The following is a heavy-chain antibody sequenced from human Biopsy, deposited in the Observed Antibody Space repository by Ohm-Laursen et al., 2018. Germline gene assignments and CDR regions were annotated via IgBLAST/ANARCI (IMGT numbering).Heavy chain of an antibody. Sequence: SLRLSCAASRFTFSSYAMNWVRHAPGKGLLWVSRIKRDGTTTDYAESVKGRFTISRDNAKNTLYLQMNSLRAEDTAVYYCARGGFFAYSTFDYWGQGALVTVSS. J-gene: IGHJ4*02. V-gene: IGHV3-74*01. CDR2: IKRDGTTT. CDR3: ARGGFFAYSTFDY. D-gene: IGHD4-11*01. CDR1: RFTFSSYA.